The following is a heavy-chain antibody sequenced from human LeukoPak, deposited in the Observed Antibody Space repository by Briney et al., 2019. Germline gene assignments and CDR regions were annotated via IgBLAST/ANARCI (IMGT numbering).Heavy chain of an antibody. Sequence: PSETLSLTCTVSGGSISSGGYYWSWIRQHPGKGLEWIVYIYYSGSTYYNPSLKSRVTISVDTSKNQFSLKLSSVTAADTAVYYCARDPGGSGSPSFDYWGQGTLVTVSS. J-gene: IGHJ4*02. D-gene: IGHD3-10*01. CDR1: GGSISSGGYY. CDR2: IYYSGST. CDR3: ARDPGGSGSPSFDY. V-gene: IGHV4-31*03.